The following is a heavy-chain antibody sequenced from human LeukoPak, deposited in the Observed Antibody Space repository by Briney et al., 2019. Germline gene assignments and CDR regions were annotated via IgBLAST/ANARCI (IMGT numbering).Heavy chain of an antibody. V-gene: IGHV4-59*01. CDR1: RGSISSYY. J-gene: IGHJ4*02. D-gene: IGHD3-22*01. CDR3: ARVRVSSGSHPGYFDY. CDR2: IYYSGST. Sequence: PSETLSLTCTVSRGSISSYYWSWIRQPPGQGLEWIGYIYYSGSTDYNPSLKSRVNISVDTSKNQFSLKLSSVTAADTAVYFCARVRVSSGSHPGYFDYWGQGTLVTVSS.